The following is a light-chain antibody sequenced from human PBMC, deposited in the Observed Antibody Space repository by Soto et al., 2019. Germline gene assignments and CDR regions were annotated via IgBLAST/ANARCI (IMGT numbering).Light chain of an antibody. Sequence: DIQMTQSPSALSASVGDRVTITCRASQSSSTYLNWYQQKPGKAPKLLIYTASTLQSGVPSRFSGSGPGTDFTITISSLQPEDVATYYCQQSYSTPPTFGQGTKLEIK. CDR2: TAS. CDR1: QSSSTY. V-gene: IGKV1-39*01. CDR3: QQSYSTPPT. J-gene: IGKJ2*01.